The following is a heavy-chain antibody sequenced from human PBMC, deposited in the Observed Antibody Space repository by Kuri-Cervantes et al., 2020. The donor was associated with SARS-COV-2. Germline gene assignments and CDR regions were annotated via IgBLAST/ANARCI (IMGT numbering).Heavy chain of an antibody. V-gene: IGHV3-15*01. CDR1: GFTFSNAW. Sequence: GGSLRLSCAASGFTFSNAWMSWVRQAPGKGLEWVGRIKSKAYGGTTEYAASVKGRFTISRDDSKSIAYLQMNSLKTEDTAVYYCTRNDFWSGYYFDYWGQGTLVTVSS. J-gene: IGHJ4*02. CDR3: TRNDFWSGYYFDY. CDR2: IKSKAYGGTT. D-gene: IGHD3-3*01.